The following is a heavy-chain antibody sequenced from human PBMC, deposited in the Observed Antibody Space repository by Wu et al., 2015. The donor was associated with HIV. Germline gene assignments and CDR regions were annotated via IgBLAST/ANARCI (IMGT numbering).Heavy chain of an antibody. D-gene: IGHD3-10*01. CDR1: GYTFTTYA. Sequence: QVQLVQSGGEVKKPGDSVKVSCKASGYTFTTYAISWARQAPGQGPEWMGWISTYNGKTDYTQKVQGRVTLTTDTSTSTAYMELRSLTSDDTAMYYCAVMVRGVIIRRYFDYWGQGTLVIVSS. J-gene: IGHJ4*02. CDR3: AVMVRGVIIRRYFDY. V-gene: IGHV1-18*01. CDR2: ISTYNGKT.